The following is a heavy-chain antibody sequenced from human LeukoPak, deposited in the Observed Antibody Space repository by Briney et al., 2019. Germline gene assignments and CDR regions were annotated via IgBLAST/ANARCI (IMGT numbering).Heavy chain of an antibody. V-gene: IGHV2-70*01. Sequence: SGPALVKPTQTLTLTCTFSGFSLSTSGMCVSWIRQPPGKALGWLALIDWDDDKYYSTSLKTRLTISKDTSKNQVVLTMTNMDPVDTATYYCARIRAAAGYYYYGMDVWGKGTTVTVSS. CDR3: ARIRAAAGYYYYGMDV. D-gene: IGHD6-13*01. CDR1: GFSLSTSGMC. J-gene: IGHJ6*04. CDR2: IDWDDDK.